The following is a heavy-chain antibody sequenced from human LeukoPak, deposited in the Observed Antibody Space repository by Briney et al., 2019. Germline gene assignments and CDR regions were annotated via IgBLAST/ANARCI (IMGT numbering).Heavy chain of an antibody. Sequence: ASVKVSCKASGYTFSHYYIHWVRQAPGQGLEWMGSIDPTSGGTRNAQRFQGRVTITRDTSISTAYIEMSRLTSDDTAVYFCAREYFDNNGRKYSFDVWGQGTMVTVSS. CDR2: IDPTSGGT. CDR1: GYTFSHYY. J-gene: IGHJ3*01. D-gene: IGHD3-22*01. CDR3: AREYFDNNGRKYSFDV. V-gene: IGHV1-2*02.